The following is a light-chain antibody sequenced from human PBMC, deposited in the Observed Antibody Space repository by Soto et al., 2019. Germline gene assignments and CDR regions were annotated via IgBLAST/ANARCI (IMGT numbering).Light chain of an antibody. CDR1: QSLSNNIY. J-gene: IGKJ4*01. CDR2: GAS. Sequence: EIVLTQSPGTLSLSPGERATLSCRASQSLSNNIYLAWYQQKPGQAPRLLIYGASSRATGIPNRFSGSGSGTDFTLTISRLEPEDFAVYYCQQRSIWPPALSFGGGTKVEI. V-gene: IGKV3D-20*02. CDR3: QQRSIWPPALS.